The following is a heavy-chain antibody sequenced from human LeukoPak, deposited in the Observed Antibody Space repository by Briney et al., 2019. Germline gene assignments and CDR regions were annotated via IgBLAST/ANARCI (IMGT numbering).Heavy chain of an antibody. J-gene: IGHJ3*02. D-gene: IGHD6-13*01. CDR1: GYSISRGYS. CDR3: AIRYSSSWYSDAFDI. V-gene: IGHV4-38-2*02. CDR2: IYHSGST. Sequence: PSETLSLTCTVSGYSISRGYSWGWIRQPPGKGLDGIGSIYHSGRTSWIGSIYHSGSTSYNPSLKSRVTISVDTSKNQFSLKLSSVTAADTAVYYCAIRYSSSWYSDAFDIWGQGTMVTVSS.